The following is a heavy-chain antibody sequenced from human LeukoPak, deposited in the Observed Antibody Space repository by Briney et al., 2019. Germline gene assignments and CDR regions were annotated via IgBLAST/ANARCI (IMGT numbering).Heavy chain of an antibody. V-gene: IGHV3-30-3*01. CDR1: GFTFSSYA. Sequence: HAGGSLRLSCAASGFTFSSYAMHWVRQAPGKGLEWVAVISYDGSNKYYADSVKGRFTISRDNSKNTLYLQMNSLRAEDTAVYYCARAMIVVVSGDYWGQGTLVAASS. D-gene: IGHD3-22*01. J-gene: IGHJ4*02. CDR3: ARAMIVVVSGDY. CDR2: ISYDGSNK.